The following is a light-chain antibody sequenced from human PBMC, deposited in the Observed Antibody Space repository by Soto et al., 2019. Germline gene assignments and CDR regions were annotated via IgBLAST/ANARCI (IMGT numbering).Light chain of an antibody. Sequence: QSALTQPPSASGSPGQSVTISCTGTSSDVGGYNYVSWYQQHPDKVPKLMIYEVSKRPSGVPDRFSGSKSGNTASLTVSGLQAEDEADYYCSSYAGSNNLVFGGGTKVTVL. CDR3: SSYAGSNNLV. CDR2: EVS. CDR1: SSDVGGYNY. V-gene: IGLV2-8*01. J-gene: IGLJ2*01.